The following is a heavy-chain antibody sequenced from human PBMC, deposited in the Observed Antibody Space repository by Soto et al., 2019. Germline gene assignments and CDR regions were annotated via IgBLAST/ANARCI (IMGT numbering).Heavy chain of an antibody. D-gene: IGHD2-21*02. CDR2: ISYDGSNK. V-gene: IGHV3-30*18. Sequence: GGSLRLSCAASGFTFSSYGMHWVRQAPGKGLEWVAVISYDGSNKYYADSVKGRFTISRDNSKNTLYLQMNSLRAEDTAVYYCAKDSTIVVVTTGFDYWGQGTLVTVSS. CDR1: GFTFSSYG. J-gene: IGHJ4*02. CDR3: AKDSTIVVVTTGFDY.